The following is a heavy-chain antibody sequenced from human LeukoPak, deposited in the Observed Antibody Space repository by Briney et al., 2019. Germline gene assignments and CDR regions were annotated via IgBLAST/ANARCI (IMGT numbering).Heavy chain of an antibody. Sequence: GSLRLSCRASGFTFGSYAMSWVRQAPGKGLEWVSSLTASGGSTYYADSVKGRFTISRDNSMNTLYLQMNSLRAEDTAVYYCSKDLGRDGYIYWGQGSLVTVSS. V-gene: IGHV3-23*01. CDR2: LTASGGST. J-gene: IGHJ4*02. CDR3: SKDLGRDGYIY. CDR1: GFTFGSYA. D-gene: IGHD5-24*01.